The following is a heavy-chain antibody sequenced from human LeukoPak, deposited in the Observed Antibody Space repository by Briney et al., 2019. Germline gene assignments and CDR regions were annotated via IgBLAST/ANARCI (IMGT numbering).Heavy chain of an antibody. CDR3: TRASRIAAAAVREYYFDY. Sequence: PGGSLRLSCTASGFTFGDYAMSWVRQAPGKGLEWVGFIRSKAYGGTTEYAASVKGRFTISRDDSKSIAYLQMNSLKTEDTAVYYCTRASRIAAAAVREYYFDYWGQGTLVTVSS. CDR1: GFTFGDYA. D-gene: IGHD6-13*01. CDR2: IRSKAYGGTT. V-gene: IGHV3-49*04. J-gene: IGHJ4*02.